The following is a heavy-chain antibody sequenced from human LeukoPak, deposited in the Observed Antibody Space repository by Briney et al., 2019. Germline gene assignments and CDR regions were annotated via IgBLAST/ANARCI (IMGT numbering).Heavy chain of an antibody. CDR3: TRDTPNIVATYLFDY. J-gene: IGHJ4*02. V-gene: IGHV3-49*04. CDR2: IRSKAYGGTT. Sequence: GGSLRLSCTASGFTFGDYAMSWVRQAPGKGLEWVGFIRSKAYGGTTEYAASVKGRFTSSRDDSKSIAYLQMNSLKTEDTAVYYCTRDTPNIVATYLFDYWGQGTLVTVSS. D-gene: IGHD5-12*01. CDR1: GFTFGDYA.